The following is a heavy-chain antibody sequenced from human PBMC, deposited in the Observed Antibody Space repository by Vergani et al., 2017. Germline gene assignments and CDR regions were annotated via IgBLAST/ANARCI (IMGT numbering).Heavy chain of an antibody. Sequence: EVQLLESGGGLVQSGGSLRLSCAASGFTFSSYAMRWVRQAPGKGLEWVSGISGSGSSTYYADSVKGRFTISRDNSKHTLYLQMNSLGAEDTAVYYCATAPYYYDSSGYYPNLDYWGQGTLVTVSS. D-gene: IGHD3-22*01. CDR1: GFTFSSYA. V-gene: IGHV3-23*01. CDR3: ATAPYYYDSSGYYPNLDY. J-gene: IGHJ4*02. CDR2: ISGSGSST.